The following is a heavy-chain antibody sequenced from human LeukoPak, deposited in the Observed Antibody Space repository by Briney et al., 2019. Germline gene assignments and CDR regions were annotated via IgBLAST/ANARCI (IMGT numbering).Heavy chain of an antibody. D-gene: IGHD3-3*01. Sequence: SETLSLTCTVSGYSISSGYYWVWIRQPPGKGLEWIGSIYNSGSTYYNPSLKSRVTIAMDTSKNQYSLKLNSVTAADTAVYYCARGYDFWSGYYFGSWGQGTLVTVSS. V-gene: IGHV4-38-2*02. CDR3: ARGYDFWSGYYFGS. CDR1: GYSISSGYY. J-gene: IGHJ4*02. CDR2: IYNSGST.